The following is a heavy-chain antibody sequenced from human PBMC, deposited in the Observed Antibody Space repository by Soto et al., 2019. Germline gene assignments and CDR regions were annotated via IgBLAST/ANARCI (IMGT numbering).Heavy chain of an antibody. CDR3: ASWASGHYYDSSGYYSEYFQH. V-gene: IGHV4-30-2*02. CDR1: GDTISTGGYT. J-gene: IGHJ1*01. CDR2: TYHSGSP. Sequence: PSETLSLTCDVSGDTISTGGYTWAWIRQPPGKALEWIGHTYHSGSPYYNPSLKSRVTISVDTSKNQFSLKLSSVTAADTAVYYCASWASGHYYDSSGYYSEYFQHWGQGTLVTVSS. D-gene: IGHD3-22*01.